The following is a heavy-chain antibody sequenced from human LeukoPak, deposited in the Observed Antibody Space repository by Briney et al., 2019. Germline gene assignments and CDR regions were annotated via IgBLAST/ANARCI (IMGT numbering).Heavy chain of an antibody. J-gene: IGHJ6*04. D-gene: IGHD6-13*01. CDR2: ISAYNGNT. Sequence: ASVKVSCKASGYTFTSYGISWVRQAPGQGLEWMGWISAYNGNTNYAQKLQGRVTMTTDTSTGTAYMELRSLRSDDTAVYYCARGGSGYSSSWYYYYGVDVWGKGTTVTVSS. CDR3: ARGGSGYSSSWYYYYGVDV. CDR1: GYTFTSYG. V-gene: IGHV1-18*04.